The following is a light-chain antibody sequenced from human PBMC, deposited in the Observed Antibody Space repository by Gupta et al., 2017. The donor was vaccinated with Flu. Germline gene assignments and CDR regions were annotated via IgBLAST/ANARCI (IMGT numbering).Light chain of an antibody. CDR2: AAS. CDR3: QQSYSTLYS. CDR1: QSISSY. J-gene: IGKJ2*03. V-gene: IGKV1-39*01. Sequence: DIQMTQSHSSLSASVGDRVTITCRASQSISSYLNWYQQKPGKAPKLLIYAASSLQSGVPSRFSGSGSGTDFTLTISSLQPEDFATYYCQQSYSTLYSFGQGTKLEIK.